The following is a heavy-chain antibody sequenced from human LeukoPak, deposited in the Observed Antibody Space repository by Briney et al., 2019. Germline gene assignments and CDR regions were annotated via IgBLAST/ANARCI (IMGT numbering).Heavy chain of an antibody. CDR1: GFTFISYG. CDR2: IRYDGSHK. CDR3: AKGPHLGYCSGGSCYRNYYYYYMDV. D-gene: IGHD2-15*01. V-gene: IGHV3-30*02. Sequence: GGSLRLSCAASGFTFISYGMHWVRQAPGKGLEWVAFIRYDGSHKYYVGSVKGRFAISRDNSKNTLYLQMNSLRAEDTAVYYCAKGPHLGYCSGGSCYRNYYYYYMDVWGKGTTVTISS. J-gene: IGHJ6*03.